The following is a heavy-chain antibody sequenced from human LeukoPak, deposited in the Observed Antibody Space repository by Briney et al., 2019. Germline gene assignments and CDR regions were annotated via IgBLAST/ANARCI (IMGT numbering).Heavy chain of an antibody. D-gene: IGHD3-3*01. CDR3: AGAPRDTKVLRFLEWLRNYGMDV. Sequence: SETLSLTCAVYGGSFSGYYWSWIRQPPGKGLEWIGEINHSGSTNYNPSLKSRVTISVDTSKNQFSLKLSSVTAADTAVYYCAGAPRDTKVLRFLEWLRNYGMDVWGQGTTVTVSS. J-gene: IGHJ6*02. CDR2: INHSGST. V-gene: IGHV4-34*01. CDR1: GGSFSGYY.